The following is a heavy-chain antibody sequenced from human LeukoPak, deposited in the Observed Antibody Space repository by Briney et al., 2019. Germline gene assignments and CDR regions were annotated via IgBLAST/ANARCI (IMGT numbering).Heavy chain of an antibody. V-gene: IGHV4-59*01. J-gene: IGHJ6*04. CDR1: GGSISSYY. Sequence: PSETLSLTCTVSGGSISSYYWSWIRQPPGKGLEWIGYIYYSGSTNYNPSLKSRVTISVDTSKNQFSLKLSSVTAADTAVYYCARRFAAQLAFVDVWGKGTTVTISS. D-gene: IGHD3-3*02. CDR2: IYYSGST. CDR3: ARRFAAQLAFVDV.